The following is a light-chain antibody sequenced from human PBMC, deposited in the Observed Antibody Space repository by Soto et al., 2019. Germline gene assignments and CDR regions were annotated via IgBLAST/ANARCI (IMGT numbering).Light chain of an antibody. CDR1: QSIGNS. Sequence: TVLTQSPATLSLSPGERATLSCKASQSIGNSLGWFQQKPGQAPRLLIDDAFNRATGIPARLTGSGSGSDFTLTLSSREPEDFVDYYCRQRYNWPLTFVGGTKVEIK. V-gene: IGKV3-11*01. CDR2: DAF. CDR3: RQRYNWPLT. J-gene: IGKJ4*01.